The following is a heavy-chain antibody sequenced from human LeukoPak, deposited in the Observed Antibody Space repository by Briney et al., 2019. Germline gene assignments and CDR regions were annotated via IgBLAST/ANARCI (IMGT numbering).Heavy chain of an antibody. CDR2: IYLGDSDT. Sequence: GESLQISCKGSGYSFTSYWIGWVRQMPGKGLEWMGIIYLGDSDTRYSPSFQGQVTISADKSISTAYLQWSSLKASDSAMYYCARSPERYYYDSSGYSHLDYWGQGTLVTVSS. D-gene: IGHD3-22*01. J-gene: IGHJ4*02. V-gene: IGHV5-51*01. CDR1: GYSFTSYW. CDR3: ARSPERYYYDSSGYSHLDY.